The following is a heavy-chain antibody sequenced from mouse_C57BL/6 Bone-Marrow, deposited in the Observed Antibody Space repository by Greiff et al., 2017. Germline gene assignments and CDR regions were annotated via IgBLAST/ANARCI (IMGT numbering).Heavy chain of an antibody. CDR3: ARDYSDY. CDR2: ISDGGSYT. CDR1: GFTFSSYA. D-gene: IGHD2-1*01. V-gene: IGHV5-4*01. Sequence: EVQGVESGGGLVKPGGSLKLSCAASGFTFSSYAMSWVRQTPEKRLEWVATISDGGSYTYYPDNVKGRFTISRDNAKNNLYLQMSHLKSEDTAMYYCARDYSDYWGQGTSVTVSS. J-gene: IGHJ4*01.